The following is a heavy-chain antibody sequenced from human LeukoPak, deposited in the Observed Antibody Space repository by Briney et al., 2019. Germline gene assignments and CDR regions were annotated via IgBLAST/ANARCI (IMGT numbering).Heavy chain of an antibody. V-gene: IGHV3-7*01. CDR1: GFTFSGYW. Sequence: GGSLRLSCATSGFTFSGYWMSWARQAPGKGLEWVANIKQDGSEKYYVNSVKGRFTISRDNAKNSLYLQMNSLRAEDTAIYYCAREDDWNYEDYWGQGTLVTVSS. D-gene: IGHD1-7*01. CDR3: AREDDWNYEDY. CDR2: IKQDGSEK. J-gene: IGHJ4*02.